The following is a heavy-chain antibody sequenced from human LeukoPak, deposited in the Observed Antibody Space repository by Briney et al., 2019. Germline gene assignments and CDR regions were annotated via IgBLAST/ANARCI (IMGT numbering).Heavy chain of an antibody. V-gene: IGHV3-23*01. CDR1: GFTFNTYG. D-gene: IGHD3-10*01. CDR3: ARGGVDYYGSGTYYLMYYFDY. J-gene: IGHJ4*02. CDR2: MSGSGGAT. Sequence: PGGSLRLSCAASGFTFNTYGMSWVRQAPGKGLEWVSGMSGSGGATYYADSVKGRFTISRDDPHNTLYLQMNSLRAEDTAVYFCARGGVDYYGSGTYYLMYYFDYWGQGALVTVSS.